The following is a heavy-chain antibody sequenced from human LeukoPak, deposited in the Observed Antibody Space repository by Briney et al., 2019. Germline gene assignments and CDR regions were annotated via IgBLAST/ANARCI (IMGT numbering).Heavy chain of an antibody. CDR2: INSDGSST. V-gene: IGHV3-74*01. J-gene: IGHJ4*02. Sequence: GGSLRLSCTASGFTLSNYWMHWVRQPPGKGLVWVSRINSDGSSTNYADSVKGRFTISRDNSKNTLYLQMNSLRAEDTAVYYCARERPVTSFDYWGQGTLVTVSS. D-gene: IGHD1-14*01. CDR3: ARERPVTSFDY. CDR1: GFTLSNYW.